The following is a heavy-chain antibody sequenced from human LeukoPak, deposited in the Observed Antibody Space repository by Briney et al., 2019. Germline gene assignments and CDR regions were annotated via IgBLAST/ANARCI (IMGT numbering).Heavy chain of an antibody. CDR1: GFTFSSYA. J-gene: IGHJ4*02. V-gene: IGHV3-23*01. CDR3: ALHRYFDWLLTRDYFDY. CDR2: ISGSGGST. Sequence: GGSLRLSCAASGFTFSSYAMSWVRQAPGKGLEWVSAISGSGGSTYYADSVKGRFTISRDNSKNTLYLQMNSLRAGDTAVYYCALHRYFDWLLTRDYFDYWGQGTLVTVSS. D-gene: IGHD3-9*01.